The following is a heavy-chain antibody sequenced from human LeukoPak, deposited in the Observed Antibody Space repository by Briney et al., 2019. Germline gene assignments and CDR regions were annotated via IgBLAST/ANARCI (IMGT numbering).Heavy chain of an antibody. CDR3: ARDFVYGGNDAFDI. Sequence: PGGSLRLSCAASGFTFSSYSMNWVRQAPGKGLEWVSSISSSSYIYYADSVKGRFAISRDNAKNSLYLQMNSLRAEDTAVYYCARDFVYGGNDAFDIWGQGTMVTVSS. CDR2: ISSSSYI. D-gene: IGHD4-23*01. V-gene: IGHV3-21*01. CDR1: GFTFSSYS. J-gene: IGHJ3*02.